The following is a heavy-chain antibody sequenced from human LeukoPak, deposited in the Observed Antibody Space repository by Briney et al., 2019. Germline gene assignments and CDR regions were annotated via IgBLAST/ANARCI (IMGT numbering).Heavy chain of an antibody. Sequence: SETLSLTCTVSGGSISSYYWSWIRQPPGKGREWIGYIYYSGSTNYNPSLKSRVTISVDTSKNQFSLKLSSVTAADTAVYYCARSPYYYDSSGYPYYFDYWGQGTLVTVSS. CDR2: IYYSGST. J-gene: IGHJ4*02. CDR1: GGSISSYY. V-gene: IGHV4-59*01. CDR3: ARSPYYYDSSGYPYYFDY. D-gene: IGHD3-22*01.